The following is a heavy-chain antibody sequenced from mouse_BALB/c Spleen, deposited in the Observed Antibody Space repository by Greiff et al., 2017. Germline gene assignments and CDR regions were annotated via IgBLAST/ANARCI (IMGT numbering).Heavy chain of an antibody. CDR3: ARRTVDY. CDR1: GFTFSSYG. CDR2: ICSGGSYT. Sequence: EVKLQESGGDLVKPGGSLKLSCAASGFTFSSYGMSWVRQTPDKRLEWVATICSGGSYTYYPDSVKGRFTISRDNAKNTLYLQMSSLKSEDTAMYYCARRTVDYWGQGTTLTVSS. V-gene: IGHV5-6*02. J-gene: IGHJ2*01. D-gene: IGHD1-1*01.